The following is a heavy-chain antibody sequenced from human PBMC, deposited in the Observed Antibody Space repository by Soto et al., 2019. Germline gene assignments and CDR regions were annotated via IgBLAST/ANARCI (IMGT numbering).Heavy chain of an antibody. D-gene: IGHD2-21*01. V-gene: IGHV1-24*01. Sequence: GASVKVSCKVSGYTLTELSMHWVRQAPGKGLEWMGGFDPEDGETIYAQKFQGRVTMTEDTSTDTAYMERSSLRSEDTAVYYCATGRGPPYLISHYYGMDVWGQGTTVTVSS. CDR2: FDPEDGET. J-gene: IGHJ6*02. CDR3: ATGRGPPYLISHYYGMDV. CDR1: GYTLTELS.